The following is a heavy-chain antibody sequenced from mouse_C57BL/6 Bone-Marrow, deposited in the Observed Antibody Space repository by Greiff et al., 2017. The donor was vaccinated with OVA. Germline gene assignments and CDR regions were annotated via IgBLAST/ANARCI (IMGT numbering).Heavy chain of an antibody. Sequence: VQLQQSGPGLVAPSQSLSITCTVSGFSLTSYGVDWVRQSPGKGLEWLGVIWGVGSTNYNSALKSRLSISKDNSKSQVFLKMNSLQTDDTAMYYCARGHYGRPFAYWGQGTLVTVSA. CDR3: ARGHYGRPFAY. J-gene: IGHJ3*01. CDR2: IWGVGST. CDR1: GFSLTSYG. V-gene: IGHV2-6*01. D-gene: IGHD1-1*01.